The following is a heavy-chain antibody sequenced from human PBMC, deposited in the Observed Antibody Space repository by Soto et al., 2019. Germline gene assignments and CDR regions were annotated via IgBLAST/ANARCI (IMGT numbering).Heavy chain of an antibody. CDR1: GFTFSNYA. D-gene: IGHD6-13*01. CDR2: ITGSGGDT. Sequence: GGSLRLSCAASGFTFSNYAMSWVRQTPGKGLEWVSAITGSGGDTFRADSVKGRFTISRDNTKNTLYLQMNRLRAEDTVVYYCAKGSANSRPYYFDYWGQGTLVTVSS. V-gene: IGHV3-23*01. CDR3: AKGSANSRPYYFDY. J-gene: IGHJ4*02.